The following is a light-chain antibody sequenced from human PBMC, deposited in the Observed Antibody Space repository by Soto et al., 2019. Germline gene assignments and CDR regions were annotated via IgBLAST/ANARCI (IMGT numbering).Light chain of an antibody. CDR2: DAS. Sequence: SPATLSLSPGERATLSCRASQSVSSYLAWYQQKPGQAPRLLIYDASNRATGIPARFSGSGSGTDFTLTISSLEPEDFAVYYCQQRSNSPITFGQGTRLEIK. CDR1: QSVSSY. CDR3: QQRSNSPIT. J-gene: IGKJ5*01. V-gene: IGKV3-11*01.